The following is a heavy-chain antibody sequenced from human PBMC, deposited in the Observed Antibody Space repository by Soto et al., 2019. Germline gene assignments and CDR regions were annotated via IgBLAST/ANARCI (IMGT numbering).Heavy chain of an antibody. D-gene: IGHD1-1*01. V-gene: IGHV4-38-2*01. Sequence: SETLSLTCAVSGYSISSGSSWGWIRQPPGRGLEWIGTIYHSGSIYYNPSLKSRVAMSVDTSRNQFSLNLNSVTAADTAVYYCARVNFRNNWHDPHFDYWGLGILVTVSS. CDR2: IYHSGSI. CDR3: ARVNFRNNWHDPHFDY. CDR1: GYSISSGSS. J-gene: IGHJ4*02.